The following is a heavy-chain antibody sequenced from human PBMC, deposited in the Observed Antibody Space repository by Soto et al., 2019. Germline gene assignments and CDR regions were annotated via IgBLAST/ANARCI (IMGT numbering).Heavy chain of an antibody. J-gene: IGHJ6*02. CDR2: IKSKTDGGTT. D-gene: IGHD1-26*01. V-gene: IGHV3-15*07. Sequence: PGGSLRLSCAASGFTFGNAWMNWVRQAPGKGLEWVGRIKSKTDGGTTHYAAPVKGRFTISRDDSKNTLYLQMNSLKTEDTAVYYCTTDRVNGDPWELLLSYYYYGMDVWGQGTTVTVSS. CDR3: TTDRVNGDPWELLLSYYYYGMDV. CDR1: GFTFGNAW.